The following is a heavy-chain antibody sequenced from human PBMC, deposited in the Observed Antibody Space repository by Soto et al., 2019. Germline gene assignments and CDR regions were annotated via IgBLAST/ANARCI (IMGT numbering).Heavy chain of an antibody. V-gene: IGHV3-23*01. J-gene: IGHJ6*02. CDR1: GFTLSDHY. D-gene: IGHD5-12*01. CDR3: AKARGYSGYDHPGPYYYYYGMDV. Sequence: LRLSCAGSGFTLSDHYIDWVRQAPGKGLEWVSAISGSGGSTYYADSVKGRFTISRDNSKNTLYLQMNSLRAEDTAVYYCAKARGYSGYDHPGPYYYYYGMDVWGQGTTVTVSS. CDR2: ISGSGGST.